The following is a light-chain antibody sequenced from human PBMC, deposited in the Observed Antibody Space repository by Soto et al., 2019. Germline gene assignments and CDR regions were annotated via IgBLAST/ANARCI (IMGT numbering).Light chain of an antibody. CDR1: QSILFSSNNKNY. V-gene: IGKV4-1*01. Sequence: DIVLTQSPDSVAVSRGERATINCKSSQSILFSSNNKNYLAWYQQKPGQPPKLLIYWASTRESGVPGRFSGGGSGTDFNLTIISLQAEDVAVYYCQQYYSTPRTFGQGTKLEIK. CDR3: QQYYSTPRT. J-gene: IGKJ2*01. CDR2: WAS.